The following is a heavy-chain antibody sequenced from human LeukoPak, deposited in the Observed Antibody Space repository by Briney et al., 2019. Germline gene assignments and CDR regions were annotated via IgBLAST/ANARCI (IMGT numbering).Heavy chain of an antibody. V-gene: IGHV1-69*13. CDR1: GGTFSSYA. J-gene: IGHJ4*02. D-gene: IGHD3-10*01. Sequence: ASVTVSCKASGGTFSSYAISWVRQAPEQGLEWMGGIIPIFGTANYAQKFQGRVTITADESTSTAYMELSSLRSEDTAVYYCARQYYYGSGSYDYWGQGTLVTVSS. CDR3: ARQYYYGSGSYDY. CDR2: IIPIFGTA.